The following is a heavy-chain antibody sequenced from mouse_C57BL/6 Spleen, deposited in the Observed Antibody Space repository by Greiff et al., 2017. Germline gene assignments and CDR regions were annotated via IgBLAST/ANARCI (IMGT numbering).Heavy chain of an antibody. D-gene: IGHD2-4*01. CDR1: GFNIKDDY. CDR3: TTGDYDGHCDV. V-gene: IGHV14-4*01. J-gene: IGHJ1*03. CDR2: IDPENGDT. Sequence: EVQLQQSGAELVRPGASVKLSCTASGFNIKDDYMHWVKQRPEQGLEWIGWIDPENGDTEYASKFQGKATITADTSSNTAYLQLSSLTSEDTAVYYCTTGDYDGHCDVWGTGTTGPVSS.